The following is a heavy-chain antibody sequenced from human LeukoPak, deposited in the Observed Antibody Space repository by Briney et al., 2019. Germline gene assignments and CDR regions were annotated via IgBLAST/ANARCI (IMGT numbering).Heavy chain of an antibody. CDR1: GYTFTDYY. V-gene: IGHV1-69*04. J-gene: IGHJ4*02. CDR2: IVPILGIA. Sequence: SVKVSCKDSGYTFTDYYMHWVRQAPGRALEWMGRIVPILGIANYAQKFQGRVTITADKSTSTAYMELSSLRSEDTAVYSCARGNYGTAIRAPFDYWGQGTLVTVSP. D-gene: IGHD2-2*02. CDR3: ARGNYGTAIRAPFDY.